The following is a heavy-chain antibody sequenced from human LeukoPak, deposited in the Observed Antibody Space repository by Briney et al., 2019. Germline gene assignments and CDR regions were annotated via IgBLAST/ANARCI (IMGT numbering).Heavy chain of an antibody. CDR3: ASGYSYPYYYMDV. CDR2: IYSGGST. J-gene: IGHJ6*03. V-gene: IGHV3-53*01. CDR1: GFTVSSNY. Sequence: PGGSLGLSCAASGFTVSSNYMSWVRQAPGKGLEWVSVIYSGGSTYYADSVKGRFAISRDNSKNTLYLQMNSLRAEDTAVYYCASGYSYPYYYMDVWGKGTTVTVSS. D-gene: IGHD5-18*01.